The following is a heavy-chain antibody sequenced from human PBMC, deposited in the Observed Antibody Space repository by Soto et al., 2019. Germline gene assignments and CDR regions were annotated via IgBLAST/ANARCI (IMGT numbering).Heavy chain of an antibody. CDR1: GYTFINYY. CDR2: FNPTSGST. Sequence: QVQLVQSGAEVKKPGASVKLSCKASGYTFINYYIHWVRQAPGQGLEWMGIFNPTSGSTNYAQKFQGRVPLPRNTPTRTVYMELSSWRFEAPAVYSWARDLAAGAYWGQGTLVTVSS. V-gene: IGHV1-46*01. J-gene: IGHJ4*02. CDR3: ARDLAAGAY. D-gene: IGHD6-13*01.